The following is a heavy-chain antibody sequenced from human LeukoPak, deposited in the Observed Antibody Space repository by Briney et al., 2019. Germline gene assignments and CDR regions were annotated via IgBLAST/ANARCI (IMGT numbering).Heavy chain of an antibody. D-gene: IGHD5-24*01. V-gene: IGHV4-59*01. CDR3: AKALYGYNYYFDY. Sequence: SETLSLTCTVPGGSISSFYWSWIRQPPGKGLEWIGYIYNSGTTNYNPSLKSRVTISVDTSKNQFSLRLSSVTAADTAVYYCAKALYGYNYYFDYWGQGTLVTVSS. CDR2: IYNSGTT. J-gene: IGHJ4*02. CDR1: GGSISSFY.